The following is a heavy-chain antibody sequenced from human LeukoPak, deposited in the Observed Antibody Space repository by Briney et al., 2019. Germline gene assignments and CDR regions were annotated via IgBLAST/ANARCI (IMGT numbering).Heavy chain of an antibody. CDR1: AGSISSYY. CDR3: ARDSSGSGSYYRTFDY. Sequence: SETLSLTCTVSAGSISSYYWSWIRQPPGKGLEWIGYIYTSGSTNYNPSLKSRVTMSVDTSKNQFSLKLSSVTAADTAVYYCARDSSGSGSYYRTFDYWGQGTLVTVSS. J-gene: IGHJ4*02. CDR2: IYTSGST. V-gene: IGHV4-4*08. D-gene: IGHD3-10*01.